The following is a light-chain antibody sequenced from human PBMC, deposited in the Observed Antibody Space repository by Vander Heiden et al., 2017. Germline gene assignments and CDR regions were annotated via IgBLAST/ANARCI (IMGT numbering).Light chain of an antibody. V-gene: IGLV3-27*01. Sequence: SSELTQPSSVSVSPGQTARTTCSGDVLAKKYARWFQQKPGQAPVLVIYKDSERPSGIPERFSGSSSGTTVTLTISGAQVEDEADYYCYSAADNNLWVFGGGTKLTVL. CDR1: VLAKKY. CDR3: YSAADNNLWV. J-gene: IGLJ3*02. CDR2: KDS.